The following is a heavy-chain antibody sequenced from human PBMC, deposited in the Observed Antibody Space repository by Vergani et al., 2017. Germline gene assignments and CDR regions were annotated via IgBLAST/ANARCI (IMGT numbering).Heavy chain of an antibody. D-gene: IGHD3-22*01. J-gene: IGHJ5*02. CDR3: ARVGTMMDWFDP. Sequence: QVQLVQSGAAVKKPGASVKVSCKASGYTFTSYDINWVRQATGQGLEWMGWMNPNSGNTGYAQKFQGRVTMTRNTSISTAYIELSSLRSEDTAVYYCARVGTMMDWFDPWGQGTLVTVSS. CDR1: GYTFTSYD. V-gene: IGHV1-8*02. CDR2: MNPNSGNT.